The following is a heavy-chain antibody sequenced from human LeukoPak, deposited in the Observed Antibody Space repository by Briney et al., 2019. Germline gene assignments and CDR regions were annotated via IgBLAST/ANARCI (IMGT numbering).Heavy chain of an antibody. Sequence: PGRSLRLYCTASGFTFGDYAMSWFRQAPGKGLEWVGFIRSKAYGCTTESAASVKGRFTISRDESKSIAYLQMNSLKTEDTAVYYCTRGIAAAGTSVDFDYWGQGTLVTVSS. V-gene: IGHV3-49*03. J-gene: IGHJ4*02. CDR2: IRSKAYGCTT. D-gene: IGHD6-13*01. CDR3: TRGIAAAGTSVDFDY. CDR1: GFTFGDYA.